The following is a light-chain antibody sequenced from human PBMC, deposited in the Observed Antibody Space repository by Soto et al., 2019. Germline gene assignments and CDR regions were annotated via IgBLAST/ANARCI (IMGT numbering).Light chain of an antibody. CDR2: DVT. CDR3: CSHSASYTLV. Sequence: QSALTQPRSVSGSPGQSVTISCTGTSSDVGGYNCVSWYQQHPGKAPQLMIYDVTHRPSGVPHRFSGSKSGNTASLTISGLQAEDEADYYCCSHSASYTLVFGPGTKGTAL. J-gene: IGLJ1*01. V-gene: IGLV2-11*01. CDR1: SSDVGGYNC.